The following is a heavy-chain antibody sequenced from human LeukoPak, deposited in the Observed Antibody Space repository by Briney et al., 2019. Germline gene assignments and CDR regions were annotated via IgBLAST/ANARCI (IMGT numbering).Heavy chain of an antibody. Sequence: GGSLRLSCAASGFTFSRSWMSWVRQAPGKGLEWVANIKQDGSERYYVDSVKGRFTISRDNAKNSLYLQMNSLRAEDTAVYYCARAAYSGSPTSFDYWGQGTLVTVSS. J-gene: IGHJ4*02. CDR3: ARAAYSGSPTSFDY. CDR1: GFTFSRSW. CDR2: IKQDGSER. V-gene: IGHV3-7*04. D-gene: IGHD1-26*01.